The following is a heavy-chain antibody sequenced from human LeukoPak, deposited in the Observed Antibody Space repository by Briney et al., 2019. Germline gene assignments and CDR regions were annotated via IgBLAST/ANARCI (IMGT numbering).Heavy chain of an antibody. CDR2: IIPIFGTA. V-gene: IGHV1-69*05. Sequence: SVKVSCKASGGTFSSYAISWVRQAPGQGLEWMGRIIPIFGTANYAQKFQGRVTITTDESTSTAYMELSSPRSEDTAVYYCARAGYCTNGVCPWYYMDVWGKGTTVTVSS. CDR1: GGTFSSYA. D-gene: IGHD2-8*01. J-gene: IGHJ6*03. CDR3: ARAGYCTNGVCPWYYMDV.